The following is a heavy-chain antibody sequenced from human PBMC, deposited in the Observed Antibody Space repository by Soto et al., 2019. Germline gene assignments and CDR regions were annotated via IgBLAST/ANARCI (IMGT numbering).Heavy chain of an antibody. CDR3: ARGKNIVPL. Sequence: KPSETLSLTCTVSGGSISRGGSYWSWIRQYPGKGLEWIGYSSYSGTTYYNPSLKSRVTISVDTSKNQFSLKLTSVTAADTAVYYCARGKNIVPLWGPGTLVTVSS. CDR2: SSYSGTT. D-gene: IGHD2-8*01. V-gene: IGHV4-30-4*08. CDR1: GGSISRGGSY. J-gene: IGHJ4*02.